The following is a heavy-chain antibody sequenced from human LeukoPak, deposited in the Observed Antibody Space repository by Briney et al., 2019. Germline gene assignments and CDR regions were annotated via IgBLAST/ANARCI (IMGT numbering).Heavy chain of an antibody. Sequence: PGRSLRLSCAASGFTFTRYGMHWVRQAPGKGLEWVAGISYDGSNKYYADSVKGRFTISRDNSKNTLYLQINSLRAEDTAVYYCATDYSSSSSYFDYWGQGTLVTVSS. V-gene: IGHV3-30*03. CDR2: ISYDGSNK. CDR1: GFTFTRYG. CDR3: ATDYSSSSSYFDY. J-gene: IGHJ4*02. D-gene: IGHD6-6*01.